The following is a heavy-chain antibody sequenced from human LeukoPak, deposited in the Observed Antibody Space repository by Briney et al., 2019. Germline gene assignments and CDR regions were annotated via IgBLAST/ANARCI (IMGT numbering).Heavy chain of an antibody. CDR2: INPSGGST. V-gene: IGHV1-46*01. Sequence: ASVKVSCKASGYTFTSYYMHWVRQAPGQGLEWMGIINPSGGSTSYAQKFQGRVTMTEDTSTDTAYMELSSLRSEDTAVYYCATGVALPAHGMDVWGQGTTVTVSS. J-gene: IGHJ6*02. CDR3: ATGVALPAHGMDV. CDR1: GYTFTSYY. D-gene: IGHD2-15*01.